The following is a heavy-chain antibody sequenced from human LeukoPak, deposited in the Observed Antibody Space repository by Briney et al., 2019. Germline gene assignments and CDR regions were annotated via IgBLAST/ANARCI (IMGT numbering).Heavy chain of an antibody. D-gene: IGHD3-10*02. Sequence: PGGSLRLSCAASGFTFSRYWMNWVRQAPGKGLEWVASINRDESAKFYVDSVKGRFTISRDNAKNSLYLQMNSLRAEDTAVYYCAELGITMIGGVWGKGTTVTISS. CDR3: AELGITMIGGV. CDR1: GFTFSRYW. CDR2: INRDESAK. J-gene: IGHJ6*04. V-gene: IGHV3-7*01.